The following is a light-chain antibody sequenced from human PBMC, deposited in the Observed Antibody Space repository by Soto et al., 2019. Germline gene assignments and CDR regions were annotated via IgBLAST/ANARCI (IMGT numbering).Light chain of an antibody. CDR1: QSVSSY. CDR2: DTS. J-gene: IGKJ2*01. V-gene: IGKV3-11*01. Sequence: EIVLTQSPATLSLSPGERATLSCRASQSVSSYFAWYQQKPGQAPRLLIYDTSNSATGIPPRFSGIGSGTDFHPTITAPLPEYFAVYEDQQRYNCPLTFGRGTKLEIK. CDR3: QQRYNCPLT.